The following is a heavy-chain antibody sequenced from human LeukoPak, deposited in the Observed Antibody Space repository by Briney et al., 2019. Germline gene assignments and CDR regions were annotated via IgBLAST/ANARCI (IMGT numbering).Heavy chain of an antibody. CDR3: AKDARRTDGWYFFDY. D-gene: IGHD6-19*01. J-gene: IGHJ4*02. V-gene: IGHV3-23*01. CDR2: ISDSGGLT. Sequence: GGSLRLSCAASGFAFSSQAMGWVRQAPGKGLEWVSVISDSGGLTYYADSVKDRFTISRDNSKNTLFLQMNSLRAEDTAVYFCAKDARRTDGWYFFDYWGQGTLVTVSS. CDR1: GFAFSSQA.